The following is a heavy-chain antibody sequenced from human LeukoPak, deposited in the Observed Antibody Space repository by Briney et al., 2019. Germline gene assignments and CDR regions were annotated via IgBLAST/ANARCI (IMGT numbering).Heavy chain of an antibody. Sequence: SETLSLTCTVSGGSISSYYWSWIRQPPGKGLEWIGYIYYSGSTNYNPSLKSRVTISVDTSKTQFSLKLSSVTAADTAVYYCARSSYYYAADAFDIWGQGTMVTVSS. CDR1: GGSISSYY. CDR3: ARSSYYYAADAFDI. V-gene: IGHV4-59*01. CDR2: IYYSGST. D-gene: IGHD3-10*01. J-gene: IGHJ3*02.